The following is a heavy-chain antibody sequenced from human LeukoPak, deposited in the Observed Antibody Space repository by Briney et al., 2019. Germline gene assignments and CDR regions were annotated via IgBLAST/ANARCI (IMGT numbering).Heavy chain of an antibody. V-gene: IGHV3-7*01. Sequence: PGGSLRLSCAASGFTFRSYWMSWVRQAPGKGLEWVANINQGGSVKYHVDSVKGRFTISRDDAKNSLYVQMNSLRDEDTAVYYCARVGYSGWNLEYWGQGTLVTVSS. D-gene: IGHD5-12*01. J-gene: IGHJ4*02. CDR3: ARVGYSGWNLEY. CDR2: INQGGSVK. CDR1: GFTFRSYW.